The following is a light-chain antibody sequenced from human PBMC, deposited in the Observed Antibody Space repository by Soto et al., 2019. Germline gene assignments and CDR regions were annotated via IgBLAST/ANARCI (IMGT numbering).Light chain of an antibody. J-gene: IGKJ1*01. CDR1: QSVRTN. V-gene: IGKV3D-15*01. Sequence: VMTQSPATLSVSPGERATLSCRASQSVRTNLAWYQQKPGQAPRLLISGASNRATVFPARFSGSGSGTEFTLTINGLQSDDFAFYYCQQYNDNPPTFGQGTKVDIK. CDR2: GAS. CDR3: QQYNDNPPT.